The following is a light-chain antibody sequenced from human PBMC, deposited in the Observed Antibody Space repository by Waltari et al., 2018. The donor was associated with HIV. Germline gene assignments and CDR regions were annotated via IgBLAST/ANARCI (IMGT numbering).Light chain of an antibody. CDR1: SSNIGAGYD. V-gene: IGLV1-40*01. CDR2: GNT. Sequence: QSVLTQPPSVSGAPGQRVTISRPGSSSNIGAGYDVHWFQQLPGTAPKLLIYGNTNRPSGVPDRFSGSKSGTSASLAITGLQAEDEGDYYCQSYDSGLSAYVFGTGTKVTVL. J-gene: IGLJ1*01. CDR3: QSYDSGLSAYV.